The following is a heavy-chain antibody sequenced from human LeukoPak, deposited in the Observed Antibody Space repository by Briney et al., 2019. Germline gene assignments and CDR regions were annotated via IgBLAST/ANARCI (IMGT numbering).Heavy chain of an antibody. Sequence: PGGSLRLSCAASGFTVSSNYMSWVRQAPGKGLEWVSSITSSSSYIYYADSVKGRFTISRDNAKNSLYLQMNSLRAEDTSVYYCARGSHVFDIWGQGTMVTVSS. CDR2: ITSSSSYI. V-gene: IGHV3-21*01. J-gene: IGHJ3*02. CDR1: GFTVSSNY. CDR3: ARGSHVFDI.